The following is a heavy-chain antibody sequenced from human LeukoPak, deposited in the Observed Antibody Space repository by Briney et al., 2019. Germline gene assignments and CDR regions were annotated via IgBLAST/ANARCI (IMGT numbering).Heavy chain of an antibody. CDR2: ISGSGGST. Sequence: PGGSLRLSCAASGFTFSSYAMSWVRQAPGKGLEWVSAISGSGGSTYYADSVKGRFTISRDNSKNTLYLQMNSLRAEDTAVYYCAQIVVVPAATKDAFDIWGQGTMVTVSS. J-gene: IGHJ3*02. CDR3: AQIVVVPAATKDAFDI. V-gene: IGHV3-23*01. CDR1: GFTFSSYA. D-gene: IGHD2-2*01.